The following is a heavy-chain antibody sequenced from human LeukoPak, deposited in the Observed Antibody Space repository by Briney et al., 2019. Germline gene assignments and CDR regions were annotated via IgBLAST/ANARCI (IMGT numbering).Heavy chain of an antibody. CDR1: GYTFTNSY. CDR2: INPDGGNT. D-gene: IGHD5-24*01. Sequence: GASVKVSCKASGYTFTNSYTHWVRQAPGQVLEWMGLINPDGGNTNYAQNFQGRVTLTRDTSTSTVYMELSSLRSEDTAIYYCARIRDGYNDAYDIWGQGTVVTVPS. V-gene: IGHV1-46*01. J-gene: IGHJ3*02. CDR3: ARIRDGYNDAYDI.